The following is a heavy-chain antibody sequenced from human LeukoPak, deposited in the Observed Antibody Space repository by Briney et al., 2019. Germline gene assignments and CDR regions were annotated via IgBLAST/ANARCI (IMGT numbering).Heavy chain of an antibody. Sequence: GGSLRLSCAASGFTFSNAWMNWVRQAPGKGLEWVGRIKSKTDGGTTDYAAPVKGRFTISRDDSKNTLYLQMNSLETEDTDVYYCTTKQQLVLSHYYMDVWGKGTTVTVSS. J-gene: IGHJ6*03. CDR1: GFTFSNAW. D-gene: IGHD6-13*01. CDR2: IKSKTDGGTT. CDR3: TTKQQLVLSHYYMDV. V-gene: IGHV3-15*01.